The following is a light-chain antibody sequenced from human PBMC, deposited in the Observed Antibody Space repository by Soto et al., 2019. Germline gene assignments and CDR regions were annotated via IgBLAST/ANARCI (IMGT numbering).Light chain of an antibody. Sequence: DIQMTQSPSSLSASVGDRVTITCRASQGITNFLAWYQQKPGTVPKLLIYAASTLQSGVPSRFSGSGFGTDFTLNISSLQPEDVATYYCQQYSSAPFTFGPGTKVDIK. CDR3: QQYSSAPFT. CDR2: AAS. V-gene: IGKV1-27*01. CDR1: QGITNF. J-gene: IGKJ3*01.